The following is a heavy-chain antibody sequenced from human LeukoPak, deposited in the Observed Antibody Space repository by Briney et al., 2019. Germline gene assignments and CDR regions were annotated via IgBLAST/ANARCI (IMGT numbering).Heavy chain of an antibody. CDR3: AKDAVDTALIVLGGYFDY. V-gene: IGHV3-30*18. CDR2: ISYDGSNK. D-gene: IGHD5-18*01. CDR1: GFTFSSYG. J-gene: IGHJ4*02. Sequence: GGSLRLSCAASGFTFSSYGMHWVRQAPGKGLEWVAVISYDGSNKYYADSVKGRFTISRDNSKNTLYLQMDSLRAEDTAVYYCAKDAVDTALIVLGGYFDYWGQGTLVTVSS.